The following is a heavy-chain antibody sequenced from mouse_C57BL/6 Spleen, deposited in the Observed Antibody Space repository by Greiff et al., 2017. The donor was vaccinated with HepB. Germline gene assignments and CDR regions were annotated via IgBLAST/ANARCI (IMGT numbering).Heavy chain of an antibody. Sequence: QVQLQQSGPELVKPGASVKISCKDSGYAFSSSWMNWVKQRPGKGLEWIGRIYPGDGDTNYNGKFKGKATLTADKSSSTAYMQLSSLTSEDSAVYFCARGNPAWFAYWGQGTLVTVSA. J-gene: IGHJ3*01. CDR1: GYAFSSSW. CDR3: ARGNPAWFAY. V-gene: IGHV1-82*01. D-gene: IGHD2-1*01. CDR2: IYPGDGDT.